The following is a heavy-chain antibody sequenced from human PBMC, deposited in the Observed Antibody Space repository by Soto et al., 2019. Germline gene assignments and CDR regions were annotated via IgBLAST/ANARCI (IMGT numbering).Heavy chain of an antibody. CDR2: IYGGSS. CDR3: ARHGSY. J-gene: IGHJ4*02. V-gene: IGHV4-39*01. CDR1: GVSISSSSYY. Sequence: QLQLQESGPGLVKPSETLSLTCTVSGVSISSSSYYWGWFRQPPGKGLEWIGTIYGGSSYSNPSLKSRVTISLDTSKNQFSLTLTSVTAADTAVYYCARHGSYWGQGTLVTVSS.